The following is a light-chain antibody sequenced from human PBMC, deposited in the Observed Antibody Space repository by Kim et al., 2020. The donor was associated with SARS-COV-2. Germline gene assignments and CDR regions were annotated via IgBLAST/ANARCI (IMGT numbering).Light chain of an antibody. CDR1: SLRSYY. CDR2: GKN. CDR3: NSRDSNNNVL. Sequence: VALGQTVRITCQGDSLRSYYATWYQQKPGQAPILVIYGKNNRPSGIPDRFSGSNSGNTASLTITGTQAGDEADYYCNSRDSNNNVLFGGGTQLTVL. J-gene: IGLJ2*01. V-gene: IGLV3-19*01.